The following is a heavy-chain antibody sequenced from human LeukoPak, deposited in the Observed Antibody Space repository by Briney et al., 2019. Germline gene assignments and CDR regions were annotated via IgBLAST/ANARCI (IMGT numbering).Heavy chain of an antibody. CDR1: GFKFSVYS. V-gene: IGHV3-21*03. CDR3: ARETGFADAFDF. CDR2: ITGTGSQLDDV. Sequence: GGSLRLACAASGFKFSVYSMNWVRQAPGSGLQWASRITGTGSQLDDVDYADSVRGRFTISRDNGKDSLFLEMRGLRVEDTGIYFCARETGFADAFDFWGRGTLVTVSS. J-gene: IGHJ3*01.